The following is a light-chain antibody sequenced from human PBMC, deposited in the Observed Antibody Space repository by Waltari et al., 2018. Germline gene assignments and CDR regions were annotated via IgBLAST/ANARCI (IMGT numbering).Light chain of an antibody. CDR2: DAF. J-gene: IGKJ2*01. V-gene: IGKV3-20*01. Sequence: EVVLTQSPDTLSLSPGERATLSCRASQSVISHYLAWYQQRPGQAPRLLIYDAFRRNTGIPDKYSGSGSGTDFTLTISRLEPEDFAVYYCQQYGDSPYTFGQGTKVEIK. CDR3: QQYGDSPYT. CDR1: QSVISHY.